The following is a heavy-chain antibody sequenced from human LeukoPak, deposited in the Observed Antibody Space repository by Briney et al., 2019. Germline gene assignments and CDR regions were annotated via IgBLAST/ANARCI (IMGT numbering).Heavy chain of an antibody. CDR3: ARHQVQTRGRYVWGSYRKLYYFDY. Sequence: GESLKISCKGSGYSFTSYWIGWVRQMPGKGLEWMGIIYPGDSDTRYSPSFQGQVTISADKSISTAYLQWSSLKASDTAMYYCARHQVQTRGRYVWGSYRKLYYFDYWGQGTLVTVSS. CDR2: IYPGDSDT. CDR1: GYSFTSYW. J-gene: IGHJ4*02. D-gene: IGHD3-16*02. V-gene: IGHV5-51*01.